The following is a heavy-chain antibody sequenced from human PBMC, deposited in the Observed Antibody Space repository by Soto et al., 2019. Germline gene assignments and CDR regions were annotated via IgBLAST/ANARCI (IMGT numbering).Heavy chain of an antibody. V-gene: IGHV1-2*02. J-gene: IGHJ4*02. CDR2: INPNTGNT. CDR1: GYTFSGHF. CDR3: ARAGSYYSGGSCSFAY. D-gene: IGHD2-15*01. Sequence: QVQLVQSGADLKKPGASVKVSCKTSGYTFSGHFLQWVRQAPGAGPEWMGWINPNTGNTKYGQKFEGRVTMTRDMSSSTAYMELTRLTVDDTAVYFCARAGSYYSGGSCSFAYWGQGSLVTVSS.